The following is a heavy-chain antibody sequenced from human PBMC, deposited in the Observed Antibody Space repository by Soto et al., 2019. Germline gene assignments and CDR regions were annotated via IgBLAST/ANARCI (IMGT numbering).Heavy chain of an antibody. J-gene: IGHJ4*02. V-gene: IGHV3-74*01. CDR2: INGDGSTI. CDR3: ARSYEALSHDF. Sequence: EVQLVESGGGLVQPGGSLRLSCAASGFTFSSYWMHWVRQAPGKGLVWVSRINGDGSTINYADSVKGRFIISRDNAKNTLRLQMNSLKAEDTAVYFCARSYEALSHDFWGQGTLVTVSS. CDR1: GFTFSSYW. D-gene: IGHD3-16*01.